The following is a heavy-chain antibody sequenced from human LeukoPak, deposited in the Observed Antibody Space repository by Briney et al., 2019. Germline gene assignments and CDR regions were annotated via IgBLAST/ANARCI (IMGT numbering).Heavy chain of an antibody. Sequence: SETLSLTCTVSGGSISSYYWSWIRQPPGKGLEWVGYIYYSGSTNYDPSLKSRVTISVDTSKNQFSLKLSSVTAADTAVYYCATVYNETDAFDIWGQGTMVTVSS. CDR1: GGSISSYY. J-gene: IGHJ3*02. D-gene: IGHD5-24*01. V-gene: IGHV4-59*01. CDR3: ATVYNETDAFDI. CDR2: IYYSGST.